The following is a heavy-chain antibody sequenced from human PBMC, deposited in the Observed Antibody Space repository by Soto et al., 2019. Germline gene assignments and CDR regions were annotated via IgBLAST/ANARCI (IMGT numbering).Heavy chain of an antibody. CDR2: IYYSGST. Sequence: TSETLSLTCAVSGYSISSSNWWGWIRQPPGKGLEWIGYIYYSGSTYYDPSLKSRVTMSVDTSKNQFSLKLSSVTTVDTAVYYCARIMAGPRGGYFDYWGQGTLVTVSS. D-gene: IGHD6-19*01. CDR3: ARIMAGPRGGYFDY. V-gene: IGHV4-28*01. CDR1: GYSISSSNW. J-gene: IGHJ4*02.